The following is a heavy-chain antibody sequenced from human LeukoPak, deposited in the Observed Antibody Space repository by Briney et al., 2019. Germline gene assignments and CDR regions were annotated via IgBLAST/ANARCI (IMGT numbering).Heavy chain of an antibody. CDR1: GFTFSSYS. CDR3: ARDRATMVRGVIITLHNWFDP. Sequence: GGSLRLSCAASGFTFSSYSMNSVRQAPGKGLEWVSSISSSSSYIYYADSVKGRFTISRDNAKNSLYLQMNSLRAEDTAVYYCARDRATMVRGVIITLHNWFDPLGQGTLVTVSS. CDR2: ISSSSSYI. V-gene: IGHV3-21*01. J-gene: IGHJ5*02. D-gene: IGHD3-10*01.